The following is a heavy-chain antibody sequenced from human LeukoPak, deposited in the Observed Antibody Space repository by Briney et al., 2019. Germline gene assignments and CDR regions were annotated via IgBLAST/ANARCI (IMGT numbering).Heavy chain of an antibody. CDR3: AKNQHPRRFDY. V-gene: IGHV3-30*18. CDR1: GFTFDDYG. CDR2: ISFDGSNK. Sequence: PGGSLRLSCAASGFTFDDYGMHWVRQAPGKGLEWVAVISFDGSNKYYVDSVKGRFTISRDNSKNTLYLQMNSLRAEDTAVYYCAKNQHPRRFDYWGQGTLVTVSS. J-gene: IGHJ4*02. D-gene: IGHD1-14*01.